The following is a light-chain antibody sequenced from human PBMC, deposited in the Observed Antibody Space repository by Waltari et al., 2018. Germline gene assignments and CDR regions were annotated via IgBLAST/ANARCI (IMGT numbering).Light chain of an antibody. Sequence: QSAPTQPPSVSGSPGQSVPISCTGTSSDVGGYNYVSWYQQHPGKAPKLMIYGVSNRPSGVSDRFSGSKSGNTASLTISGLQAEDEADYYCCSYTTSSTLLFGGGTRLTVL. V-gene: IGLV2-14*01. J-gene: IGLJ2*01. CDR3: CSYTTSSTLL. CDR2: GVS. CDR1: SSDVGGYNY.